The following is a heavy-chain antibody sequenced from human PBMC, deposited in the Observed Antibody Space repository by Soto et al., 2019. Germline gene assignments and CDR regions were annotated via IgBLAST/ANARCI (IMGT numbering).Heavy chain of an antibody. Sequence: SETLSLSCTVSGGSISGSSYYWGWIRQPPGKGLEWIGSIYYSGSTYYHPSLKSRVTISVDTSKNQFSLKLSSVPGADTAVYYRARRPSSSGSYGDFDHWCQGTLVTAS. CDR2: IYYSGST. V-gene: IGHV4-39*01. J-gene: IGHJ4*02. CDR1: GGSISGSSYY. CDR3: ARRPSSSGSYGDFDH. D-gene: IGHD6-19*01.